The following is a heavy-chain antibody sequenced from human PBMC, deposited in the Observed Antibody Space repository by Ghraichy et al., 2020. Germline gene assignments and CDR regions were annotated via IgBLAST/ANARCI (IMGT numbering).Heavy chain of an antibody. CDR3: ARGSGYYPRAKYLGMDV. J-gene: IGHJ6*02. Sequence: ASVKVSCKASGYTFTSYGISWVRQAPGQGLEWMGWISAYNGNTNFAQNLQGRVTMTTDTSTSTAYMGLRSLRSDDTAVYYCARGSGYYPRAKYLGMDVWGQGTTVTVSS. V-gene: IGHV1-18*01. D-gene: IGHD3-22*01. CDR2: ISAYNGNT. CDR1: GYTFTSYG.